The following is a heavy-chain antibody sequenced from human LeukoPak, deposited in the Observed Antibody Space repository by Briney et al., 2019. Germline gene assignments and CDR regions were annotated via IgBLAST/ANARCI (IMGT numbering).Heavy chain of an antibody. D-gene: IGHD2-15*01. V-gene: IGHV3-20*04. J-gene: IGHJ6*03. CDR2: INWNGGTT. Sequence: PGGSLRLSCVVSGFTFEDYAMSWVRQAPGKGLQWVSGINWNGGTTFYADSVKGRFTISRDNAKNSLYLQMSSLRAEDTAFYYCARDGGSSIFRATLTYCDYYMDVWGKGTTVTVSS. CDR1: GFTFEDYA. CDR3: ARDGGSSIFRATLTYCDYYMDV.